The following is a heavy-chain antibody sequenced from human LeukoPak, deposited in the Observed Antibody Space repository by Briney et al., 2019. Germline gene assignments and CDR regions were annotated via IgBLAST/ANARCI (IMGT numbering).Heavy chain of an antibody. CDR1: GFTFSSYW. CDR2: INHSGST. Sequence: GSLRLSCAASGFTFSSYWMSWVRQAPGKGLEWIGEINHSGSTNYNPSLKSRVTFSVDTSKTQISLKLNSVTAADTAVYYCATAAYDFWSGYSYYFDYWGQGTLVTVSS. CDR3: ATAAYDFWSGYSYYFDY. D-gene: IGHD3-3*01. J-gene: IGHJ4*02. V-gene: IGHV4-34*08.